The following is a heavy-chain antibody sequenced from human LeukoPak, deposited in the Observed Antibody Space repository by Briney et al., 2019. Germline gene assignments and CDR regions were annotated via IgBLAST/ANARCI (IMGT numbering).Heavy chain of an antibody. CDR1: GGTFSSHA. J-gene: IGHJ4*02. CDR2: IIPIFGTT. D-gene: IGHD5-12*01. V-gene: IGHV1-69*05. CDR3: ARGDSGYDYGFDY. Sequence: ASVKVSCKASGGTFSSHAISWVRQAPGQGLEWMGGIIPIFGTTNYAQKFQDRVMITTDESTSTGYMELRSLRSDDTAVYYCARGDSGYDYGFDYWGQGTLVTVSS.